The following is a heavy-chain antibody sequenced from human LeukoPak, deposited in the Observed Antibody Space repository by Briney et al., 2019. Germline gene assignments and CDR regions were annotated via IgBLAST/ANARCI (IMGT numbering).Heavy chain of an antibody. J-gene: IGHJ4*02. D-gene: IGHD2-8*02. CDR1: GFTFSTYA. CDR3: AREDTGGLDY. V-gene: IGHV3-23*01. CDR2: ISGSGGGT. Sequence: GGSLRLSCAASGFTFSTYAMSWVRQAAGKGLEWVSLISGSGGGTYYADSVKGRFTISRDNSKNTLYLQLNSLRVEDTAVYYCAREDTGGLDYWGQGILVTVSP.